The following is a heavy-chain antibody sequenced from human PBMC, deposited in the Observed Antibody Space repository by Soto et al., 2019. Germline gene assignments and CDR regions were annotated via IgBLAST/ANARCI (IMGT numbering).Heavy chain of an antibody. Sequence: QVQLVQSGAEVKKPGASVKVSCKASGYTFTSYGITWVRQAPGQGLEWMGWISAYNGNTNYAQKLQGRVTMTTDTSTSTAYPEMRGMRSADTAVYYCARESTGSYPADYWGQGTLVTVSS. CDR3: ARESTGSYPADY. V-gene: IGHV1-18*01. D-gene: IGHD1-26*01. CDR1: GYTFTSYG. J-gene: IGHJ4*02. CDR2: ISAYNGNT.